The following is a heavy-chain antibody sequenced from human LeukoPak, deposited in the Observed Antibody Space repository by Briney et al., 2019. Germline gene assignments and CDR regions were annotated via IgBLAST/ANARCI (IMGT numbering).Heavy chain of an antibody. J-gene: IGHJ4*02. CDR3: GRDLGGRSGY. CDR2: ISGSNSYI. D-gene: IGHD1-26*01. V-gene: IGHV3-21*04. CDR1: GFTFSSYT. Sequence: GGPLRLSCAASGFTFSSYTMHWIRQAPGKGLEWVSSISGSNSYIFYADSVKGRFTVSRDNAKNTLYLQMNSLRAEDTAVYYCGRDLGGRSGYWGQGTLVTVSS.